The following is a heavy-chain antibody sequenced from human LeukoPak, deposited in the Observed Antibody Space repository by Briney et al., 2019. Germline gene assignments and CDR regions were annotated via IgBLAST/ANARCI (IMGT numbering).Heavy chain of an antibody. J-gene: IGHJ4*02. CDR2: IRYDGSNK. Sequence: GGSLRLSCAASGFTFSSYGMHWVRQAPGKGLEWVAFIRYDGSNKYYADSVKGRFTISRDNSKNTLYLQMNSLRAEDTAVYYCVKYYDSSGSYYFDYWGQGTLVTVSS. CDR1: GFTFSSYG. V-gene: IGHV3-30*02. CDR3: VKYYDSSGSYYFDY. D-gene: IGHD3-22*01.